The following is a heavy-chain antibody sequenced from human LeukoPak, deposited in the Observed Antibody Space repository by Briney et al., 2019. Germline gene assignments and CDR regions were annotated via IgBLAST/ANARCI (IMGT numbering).Heavy chain of an antibody. CDR2: IYYSGST. J-gene: IGHJ4*02. V-gene: IGHV4-39*01. Sequence: SETLSLTCTVSGGSISSNNYYWGWIRQPPGKGLEWIGSIYYSGSTYYNPSLKSRVTIFVDTSKNQFSLKLSSVTAADTAVYYCARHGSYYDSSGYNPFEDWGQGTLVTVSS. CDR3: ARHGSYYDSSGYNPFED. D-gene: IGHD3-22*01. CDR1: GGSISSNNYY.